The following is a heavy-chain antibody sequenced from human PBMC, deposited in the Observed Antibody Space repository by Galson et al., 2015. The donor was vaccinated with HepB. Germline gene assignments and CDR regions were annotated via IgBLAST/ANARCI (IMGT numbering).Heavy chain of an antibody. D-gene: IGHD3-10*01. Sequence: SLRLSCAASGFTFSSYWMSWVRQAPGKGLEWVANIKQDGSEKYYVDSVKGRFTISRDNAKNSLYLQMNSLRAEDTAVYYCARYYYGSGIELNNWFDPWGQGTLVTVSS. CDR3: ARYYYGSGIELNNWFDP. V-gene: IGHV3-7*01. CDR2: IKQDGSEK. CDR1: GFTFSSYW. J-gene: IGHJ5*02.